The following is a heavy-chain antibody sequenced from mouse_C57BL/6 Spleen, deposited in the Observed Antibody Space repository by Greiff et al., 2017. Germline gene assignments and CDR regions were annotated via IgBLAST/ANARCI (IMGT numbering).Heavy chain of an antibody. CDR1: GYTFTEYT. CDR3: ARHEDYYGSSYYFDY. J-gene: IGHJ2*01. CDR2: FYPGSGSI. D-gene: IGHD1-1*01. V-gene: IGHV1-62-2*01. Sequence: VQLQESGAELVKPGASVKLSCKASGYTFTEYTIHWVKQRSGQGLEWIGWFYPGSGSIKYNEKFKDKATLTADTSSSTVYMELSRLTSEGSAVYFCARHEDYYGSSYYFDYWGQGTTLTVSS.